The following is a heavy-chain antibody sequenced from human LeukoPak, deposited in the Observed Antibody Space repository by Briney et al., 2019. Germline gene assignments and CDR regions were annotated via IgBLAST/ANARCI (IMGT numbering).Heavy chain of an antibody. V-gene: IGHV1-2*02. J-gene: IGHJ4*02. CDR2: MDPKSGET. CDR1: GYTFTDYY. Sequence: GASVKVSCKASGYTFTDYYLHWVRQAPGQGLEWMGWMDPKSGETNHAQKFQGRVLMTRDTSITTAYMDLSRLTSDDTAVYYCASFSGYAQWGQGTLVTVSS. D-gene: IGHD5-12*01. CDR3: ASFSGYAQ.